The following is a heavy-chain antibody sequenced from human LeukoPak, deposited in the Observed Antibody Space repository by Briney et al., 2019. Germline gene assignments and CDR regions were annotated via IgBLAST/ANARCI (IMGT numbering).Heavy chain of an antibody. J-gene: IGHJ4*02. CDR3: AKDSPPRRPFFVVVVDFFDY. CDR1: GFTFSSYA. D-gene: IGHD3-22*01. CDR2: ISGSGGST. V-gene: IGHV3-23*01. Sequence: PGGSLRLSCAASGFTFSSYAMSWVRQAPGKGLEWVSAISGSGGSTYYADSVKGRFTISRDNSKNTLYLQMNSLRAEDTAVYSCAKDSPPRRPFFVVVVDFFDYWGQGTLVTVSS.